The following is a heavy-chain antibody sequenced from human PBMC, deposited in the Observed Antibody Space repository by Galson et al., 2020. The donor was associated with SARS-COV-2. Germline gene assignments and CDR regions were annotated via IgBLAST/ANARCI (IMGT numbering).Heavy chain of an antibody. CDR3: AKDKGSRVFDY. CDR1: GFTFSNYA. V-gene: IGHV3-23*01. CDR2: ISGSGSST. D-gene: IGHD3-10*01. J-gene: IGHJ4*02. Sequence: GGSLRLSCAASGFTFSNYAMTWVRQAPGKGLEWVSVISGSGSSTYYADSVKGRFTISRDNSKNTLYLQMNNLRAEDTAVYYCAKDKGSRVFDYWGQGTLVTVSS.